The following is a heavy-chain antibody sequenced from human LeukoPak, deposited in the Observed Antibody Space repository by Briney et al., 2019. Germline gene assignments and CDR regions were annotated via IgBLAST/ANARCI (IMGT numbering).Heavy chain of an antibody. CDR2: IYYSGST. CDR1: GGSISSHY. Sequence: PSETLSLTCTVSGGSISSHYWSWIRQPPGKGLERIGYIYYSGSTNYNPSLKSRVTISVDTSKNQFSLKLSSVTAADTAVYYCAREFVPETAATYFDYWGQGTLVTVSS. J-gene: IGHJ4*02. D-gene: IGHD2-2*01. CDR3: AREFVPETAATYFDY. V-gene: IGHV4-59*11.